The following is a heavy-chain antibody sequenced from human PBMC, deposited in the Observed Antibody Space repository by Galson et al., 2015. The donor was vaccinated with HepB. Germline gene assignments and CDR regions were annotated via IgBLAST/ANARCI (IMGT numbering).Heavy chain of an antibody. D-gene: IGHD6-13*01. J-gene: IGHJ3*02. CDR3: ARQQLVHGAFDI. CDR1: GFTFSSYA. Sequence: SLRLSCAASGFTFSSYAMSWVRQAPGKGLEWVSAISGSGGSTYYADSVKGRFTISRDNSKNTLYLQMNSLRAEDTAVYYCARQQLVHGAFDIWGQGTMVTVSS. V-gene: IGHV3-23*01. CDR2: ISGSGGST.